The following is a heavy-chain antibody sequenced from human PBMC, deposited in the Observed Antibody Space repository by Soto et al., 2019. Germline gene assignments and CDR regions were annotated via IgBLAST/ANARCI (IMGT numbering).Heavy chain of an antibody. Sequence: SETLSLTCTVSGGSISSSSYYWGWIRQPPGKGLEWIGSIYYSGSTYYNPSLKSRVTISVDTSKNQFSLKLSSVTAADTAVYYCARDDTVTTPFDYWGQGTLVTVSS. D-gene: IGHD4-17*01. CDR2: IYYSGST. CDR1: GGSISSSSYY. J-gene: IGHJ4*02. V-gene: IGHV4-39*02. CDR3: ARDDTVTTPFDY.